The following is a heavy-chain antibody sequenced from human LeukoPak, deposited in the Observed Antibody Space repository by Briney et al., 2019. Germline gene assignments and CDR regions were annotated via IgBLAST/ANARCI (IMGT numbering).Heavy chain of an antibody. CDR3: TRDRTSVTLFDY. J-gene: IGHJ4*01. V-gene: IGHV3-74*01. CDR2: ISPDGSTT. Sequence: RPGGSLRLSCVASGFTFGSHWMHWIRQAPGKGLVWVSRISPDGSTTGYADCVEGRFTVSRDNAKNTLYLQMNSLRDEDTAFYYCTRDRTSVTLFDYWGHGTLVTVSS. CDR1: GFTFGSHW. D-gene: IGHD4-17*01.